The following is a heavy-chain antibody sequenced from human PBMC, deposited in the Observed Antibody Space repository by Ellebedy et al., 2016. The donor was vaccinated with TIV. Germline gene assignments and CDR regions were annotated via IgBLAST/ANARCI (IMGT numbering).Heavy chain of an antibody. V-gene: IGHV3-21*01. CDR3: ARDRYSSGWYGRSWFDP. Sequence: GGSLRLSCAASGFTFSSYSMNWVRQAPGKGLEWVSSISSSSSYIYYADSVKGRFTISRDNSKNTLYLQMNSLRAEDTAVYYCARDRYSSGWYGRSWFDPWGQGTLVTVSS. CDR2: ISSSSSYI. D-gene: IGHD6-19*01. J-gene: IGHJ5*02. CDR1: GFTFSSYS.